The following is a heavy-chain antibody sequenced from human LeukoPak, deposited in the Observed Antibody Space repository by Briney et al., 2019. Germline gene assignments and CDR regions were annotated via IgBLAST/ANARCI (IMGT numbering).Heavy chain of an antibody. CDR1: GFTFSSYS. J-gene: IGHJ4*02. CDR2: ISSSGSTI. Sequence: GGSLRLSCAASGFTFSSYSMNWVRQAPGKGLEWVSYISSSGSTIYYADSVEGRFTISRDNAKNSLYLQMNSLRAEDTAVYYCASYDILTGYYHIDYWGQGTLVTVSS. V-gene: IGHV3-48*04. CDR3: ASYDILTGYYHIDY. D-gene: IGHD3-9*01.